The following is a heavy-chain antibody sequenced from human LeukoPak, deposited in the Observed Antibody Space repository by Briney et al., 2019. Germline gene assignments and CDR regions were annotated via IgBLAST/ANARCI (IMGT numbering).Heavy chain of an antibody. CDR2: ISYDGSNK. V-gene: IGHV3-30*18. J-gene: IGHJ4*02. D-gene: IGHD2-21*02. CDR1: GFTFSSYG. Sequence: PGRSLRLSCAASGFTFSSYGMHWVRQAPGKGLEWVAVISYDGSNKYYADSVKGRFTISRDNSKNTLYLQMNSLRAEDTAVYYCAKGLYCGGDCYFPDYWGQGTLVTVSS. CDR3: AKGLYCGGDCYFPDY.